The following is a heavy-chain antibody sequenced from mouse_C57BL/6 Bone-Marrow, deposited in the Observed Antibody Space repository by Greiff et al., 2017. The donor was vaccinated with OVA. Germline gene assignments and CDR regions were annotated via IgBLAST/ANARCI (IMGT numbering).Heavy chain of an antibody. CDR3: TRSPLGSFDY. D-gene: IGHD1-1*01. CDR1: GYTFTDYE. J-gene: IGHJ2*01. Sequence: VQLQQSGAELVRPGASVTLSCKASGYTFTDYEMHWVKQTPVHGLEWIGAIDPETGGTAYNQKFKGKAILTADKSSSTAYMELRSLTSEDSAVYYCTRSPLGSFDYWGQGTTLTVSS. V-gene: IGHV1-15*01. CDR2: IDPETGGT.